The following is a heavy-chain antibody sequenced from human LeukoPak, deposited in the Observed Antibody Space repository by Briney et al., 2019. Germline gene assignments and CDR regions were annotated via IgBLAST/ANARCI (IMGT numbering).Heavy chain of an antibody. D-gene: IGHD6-13*01. V-gene: IGHV1-69*05. CDR3: ATAGIPAAGTVFWFEP. CDR2: IIPTIDTA. Sequence: SVNVSCKASGGTFSSYFISWVRQAPGQGLEGMGGIIPTIDTANYTKKVKRRVETTTDESTMKLYIEMSRLTAVYTAVYYCATAGIPAAGTVFWFEPWGQVTLVTV. J-gene: IGHJ5*02. CDR1: GGTFSSYF.